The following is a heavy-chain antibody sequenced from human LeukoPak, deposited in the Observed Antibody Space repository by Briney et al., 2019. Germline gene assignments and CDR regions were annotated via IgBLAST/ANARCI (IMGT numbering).Heavy chain of an antibody. CDR2: IYTSGST. CDR3: ARDPPGCSSTSCYGI. V-gene: IGHV4-4*07. CDR1: GGSISSDY. Sequence: PSEILSLTCTVSGGSISSDYWSWIRQPAGKGLEWIGRIYTSGSTNYNPSLKSRVTMSVDTSKNQFSLKLSSVTAADTAVYYCARDPPGCSSTSCYGIWGQGTLVTVSS. D-gene: IGHD2-2*01. J-gene: IGHJ4*02.